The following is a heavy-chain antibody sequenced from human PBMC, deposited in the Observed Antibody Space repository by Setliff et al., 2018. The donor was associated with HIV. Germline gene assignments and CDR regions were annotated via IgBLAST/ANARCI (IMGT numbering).Heavy chain of an antibody. Sequence: SETLSLTCTVSGGSISFYYWSWIRQPPGKGLEWIGYIYTSGSTNYNPSLKSQVTISVDTSKNQFSLKLSSVTAADTAVYYCARVEYSSSSGAFDIWGQGTMVTVSS. CDR3: ARVEYSSSSGAFDI. V-gene: IGHV4-59*01. D-gene: IGHD6-13*01. CDR2: IYTSGST. CDR1: GGSISFYY. J-gene: IGHJ3*02.